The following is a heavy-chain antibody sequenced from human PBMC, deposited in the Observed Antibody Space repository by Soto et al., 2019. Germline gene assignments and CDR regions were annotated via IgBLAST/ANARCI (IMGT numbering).Heavy chain of an antibody. V-gene: IGHV1-69*06. Sequence: QVQLVQSGAEVKKPGSSVKVSCKASGGTFSSCAISWVRQAPGQGLEWMGGNIPIFGTANYAQKFQGRVTITADKSTSTAYMELSSLRSEDTAVYYCARGQTYYYDSSGYQFFDYWGQGTLVTVSS. CDR3: ARGQTYYYDSSGYQFFDY. CDR2: NIPIFGTA. D-gene: IGHD3-22*01. CDR1: GGTFSSCA. J-gene: IGHJ4*02.